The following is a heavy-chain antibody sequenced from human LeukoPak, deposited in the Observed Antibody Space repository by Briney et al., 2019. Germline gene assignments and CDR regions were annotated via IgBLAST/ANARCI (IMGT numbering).Heavy chain of an antibody. CDR3: ARTGGDCPLGLCYYAMDV. Sequence: SETLSLTCTGSGGSISSYYWSWIRQPPGKGLEWIGYIYYSGSTNYNPSLKSRVTISVDTSKNQFSLKLSSVTAADTAVYYCARTGGDCPLGLCYYAMDVWGQGTTVTVS. CDR1: GGSISSYY. J-gene: IGHJ6*02. V-gene: IGHV4-59*01. D-gene: IGHD2-21*02. CDR2: IYYSGST.